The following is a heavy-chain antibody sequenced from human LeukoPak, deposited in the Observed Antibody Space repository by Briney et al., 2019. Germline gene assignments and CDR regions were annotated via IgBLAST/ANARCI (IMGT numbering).Heavy chain of an antibody. CDR3: ANWGPPGTAMEGPNHYYGMDV. CDR2: IYYSGST. Sequence: PSETLSLTCTVSGGSVSSGSYYWSWIRQPPGKGLEWIGYIYYSGSTNYNPSLKSRVTISVDTSKNQFSLKLSSVTAADTAMYYCANWGPPGTAMEGPNHYYGMDVWGQGTTVTASS. D-gene: IGHD5-18*01. CDR1: GGSVSSGSYY. V-gene: IGHV4-61*01. J-gene: IGHJ6*02.